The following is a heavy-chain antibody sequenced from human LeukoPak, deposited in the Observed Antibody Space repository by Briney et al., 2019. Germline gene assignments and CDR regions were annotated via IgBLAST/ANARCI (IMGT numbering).Heavy chain of an antibody. CDR1: GDTFIPYT. J-gene: IGHJ6*03. V-gene: IGHV1-69*02. CDR2: IIPSLDVS. CDR3: ARAQLLGPYYYYMDV. D-gene: IGHD2-2*01. Sequence: SVKVSCKASGDTFIPYTFSWVRQAPGQGLEWIGRIIPSLDVSNYAQKFQGRVTMTTDTSASTAYMELRSLRSDDTAVYYCARAQLLGPYYYYMDVWGKGTTVTVSS.